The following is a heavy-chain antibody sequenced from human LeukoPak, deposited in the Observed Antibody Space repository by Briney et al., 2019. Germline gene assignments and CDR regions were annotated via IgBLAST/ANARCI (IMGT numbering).Heavy chain of an antibody. V-gene: IGHV4-59*01. CDR1: GGSISSYY. D-gene: IGHD6-19*01. Sequence: SETLSLTCTVSGGSISSYYWSWIRQPPGKGLEWIGYIYYSGSTNYNPSLKSRVTISVDTSKNQFSLKLSSVTAADTAVYYCARARYSSGCPYDYRGQGTLVTVSS. CDR2: IYYSGST. J-gene: IGHJ4*02. CDR3: ARARYSSGCPYDY.